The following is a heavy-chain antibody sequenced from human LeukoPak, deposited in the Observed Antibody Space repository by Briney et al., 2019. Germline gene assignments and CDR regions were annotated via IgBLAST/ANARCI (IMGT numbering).Heavy chain of an antibody. Sequence: SETLSLTCTVSGDSISSYYWSWIRQPPGKGLEWIGYIYYSGGTNCNPSLKRRVTISVDMSKNQFSLKLSSVPAADTAVYYCARAPRIAAAGTVYYYYMDVWGKGTTVTVSS. CDR3: ARAPRIAAAGTVYYYYMDV. CDR1: GDSISSYY. V-gene: IGHV4-59*01. CDR2: IYYSGGT. J-gene: IGHJ6*03. D-gene: IGHD6-13*01.